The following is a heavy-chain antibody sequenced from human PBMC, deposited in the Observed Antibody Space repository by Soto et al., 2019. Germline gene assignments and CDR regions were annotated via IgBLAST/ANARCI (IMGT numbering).Heavy chain of an antibody. CDR1: GFTFSSYS. Sequence: GGSLRLSCAASGFTFSSYSMNWVRQAPGKGLEWVSSISSSSSYIYYADSVKGRFTISRDNAKNSLYLQMNSLRAEDTAVYYCARDLSGSNKFDAFDIWGQGTMVTVSS. V-gene: IGHV3-21*01. J-gene: IGHJ3*02. CDR2: ISSSSSYI. CDR3: ARDLSGSNKFDAFDI. D-gene: IGHD6-25*01.